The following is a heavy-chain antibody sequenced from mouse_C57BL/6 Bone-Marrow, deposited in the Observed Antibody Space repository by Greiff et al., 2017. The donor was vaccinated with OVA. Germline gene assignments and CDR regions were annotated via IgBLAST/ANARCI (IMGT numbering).Heavy chain of an antibody. Sequence: VQLQQPGTELVKPGASVKLSCKASGYTFTSYWMHWVKQRPGQGLEWIGEIDPSDSYTNYNQKFKGKSTLTVYKSSSTAYMQLSSLTSEDSAVYYCAIYGNADYWGQGTTLTVSS. CDR3: AIYGNADY. CDR2: IDPSDSYT. V-gene: IGHV1-69*01. CDR1: GYTFTSYW. J-gene: IGHJ2*01. D-gene: IGHD2-1*01.